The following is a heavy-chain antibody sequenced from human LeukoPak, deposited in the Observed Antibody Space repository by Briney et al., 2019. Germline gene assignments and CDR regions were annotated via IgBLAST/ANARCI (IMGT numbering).Heavy chain of an antibody. CDR3: VRDRRHSYVSDFDP. CDR2: VQSTGTS. V-gene: IGHV4-59*01. Sequence: SETLSLTCTVSGDSLSIFHWGWIRQPPGKGLEWIGYVQSTGTSNFNPSLKSRVTISLYTSKSQFSLRLTSVTAADTAVYYCVRDRRHSYVSDFDPWGQETLVTVSS. D-gene: IGHD3-16*01. J-gene: IGHJ5*02. CDR1: GDSLSIFH.